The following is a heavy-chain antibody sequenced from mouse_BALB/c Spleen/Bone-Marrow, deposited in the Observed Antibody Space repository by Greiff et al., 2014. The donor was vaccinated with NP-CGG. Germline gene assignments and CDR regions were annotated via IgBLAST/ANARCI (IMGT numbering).Heavy chain of an antibody. D-gene: IGHD2-4*01. V-gene: IGHV2-9*02. CDR2: IWAGGST. J-gene: IGHJ3*01. CDR3: ARDLSTMITTGFAY. CDR1: GFSLTSYG. Sequence: VMLVESGPGLVAPSQSLSITCTVSGFSLTSYGVHWVRQPPGKGLEWLGVIWAGGSTNYNSALMSRLSIGKDNSKSQVFLKMNSLQTDDTAMYYCARDLSTMITTGFAYWGQGTLVTVSA.